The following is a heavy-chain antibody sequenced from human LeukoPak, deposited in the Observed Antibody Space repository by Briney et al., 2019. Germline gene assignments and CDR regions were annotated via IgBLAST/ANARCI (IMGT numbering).Heavy chain of an antibody. CDR2: ISAYNGNT. CDR1: GYTFTIYG. V-gene: IGHV1-18*01. D-gene: IGHD3-10*01. Sequence: ASVTVSFSASGYTFTIYGIGWVRQAPGQGLEWMGWISAYNGNTNYAQMLQGRVTMTTDTSTSTAYLELRSLRSDDTAVYYCARARGSGSYYDTYYYYYMDVWGKGTTVSVSS. J-gene: IGHJ6*03. CDR3: ARARGSGSYYDTYYYYYMDV.